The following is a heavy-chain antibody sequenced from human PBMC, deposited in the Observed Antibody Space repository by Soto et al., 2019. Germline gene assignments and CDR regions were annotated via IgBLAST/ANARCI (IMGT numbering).Heavy chain of an antibody. V-gene: IGHV4-31*03. CDR2: IYYSGST. D-gene: IGHD6-25*01. J-gene: IGHJ6*02. CDR3: ARESGGYDSSTRYGLDV. Sequence: SETLSLTCSVSGGSISSVGHYWTWIRQQPGKGLEWTGYIYYSGSTDYNPSLKSRVTISVDRSKNQFSLNLSSVTAADTAIYHCARESGGYDSSTRYGLDVWGQGTTVTVSS. CDR1: GGSISSVGHY.